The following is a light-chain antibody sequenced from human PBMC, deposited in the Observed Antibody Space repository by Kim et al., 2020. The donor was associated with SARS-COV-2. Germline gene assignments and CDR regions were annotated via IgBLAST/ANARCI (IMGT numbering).Light chain of an antibody. CDR2: SSR. V-gene: IGLV7-43*01. Sequence: PGGTATRTCASTTGAVTRAYYPNWFQQKPGQPPRALIYSSRKKHSWTPARFSGSLLGGKAALTLSGVQPEDEAVYYCLLYYGGAQVFGGGTKLTVL. CDR1: TGAVTRAYY. CDR3: LLYYGGAQV. J-gene: IGLJ3*02.